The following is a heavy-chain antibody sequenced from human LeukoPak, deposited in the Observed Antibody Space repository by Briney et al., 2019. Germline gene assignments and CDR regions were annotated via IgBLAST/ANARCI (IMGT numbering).Heavy chain of an antibody. CDR2: ISGSGGST. V-gene: IGHV3-23*01. CDR3: AKGSGGSSYSAFDI. J-gene: IGHJ3*02. CDR1: GFTFSNYA. Sequence: GGSLRLSCAASGFTFSNYAMSWVRQAPGKGLEWVSSISGSGGSTYYADSVKGRFSISRDISKNTLYLQVSSLRAEDTAIYFSAKGSGGSSYSAFDIWGQGTTVTVSS. D-gene: IGHD2-15*01.